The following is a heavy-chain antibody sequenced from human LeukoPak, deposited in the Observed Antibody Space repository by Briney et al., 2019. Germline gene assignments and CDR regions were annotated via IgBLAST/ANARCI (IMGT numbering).Heavy chain of an antibody. D-gene: IGHD4-23*01. CDR2: IYHSGST. Sequence: GSLRLSCAASGFTFSSYWMHWVRQPPGKGLEWIGEIYHSGSTNYNPSLKSRVTISVDKSKNQFSLKLSSVTAADTAVYYCARWSDYGGNYYYFDYWGQGTLVTVSS. V-gene: IGHV4-4*02. CDR1: GFTFSSYW. CDR3: ARWSDYGGNYYYFDY. J-gene: IGHJ4*02.